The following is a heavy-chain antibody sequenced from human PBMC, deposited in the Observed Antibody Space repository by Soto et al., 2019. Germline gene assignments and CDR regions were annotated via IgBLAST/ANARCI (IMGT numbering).Heavy chain of an antibody. CDR2: INPKSGGT. Sequence: ASVQVSCQASGYSFTDYHIHWVRQAPGQGLEWLGRINPKSGGTSTAQKFQGWVTMTRDRSIATAYMELSSLRSDDTAIYYCARMATFGSLNWFDPWGQGTLVTVSS. CDR1: GYSFTDYH. CDR3: ARMATFGSLNWFDP. D-gene: IGHD3-16*01. J-gene: IGHJ5*02. V-gene: IGHV1-2*04.